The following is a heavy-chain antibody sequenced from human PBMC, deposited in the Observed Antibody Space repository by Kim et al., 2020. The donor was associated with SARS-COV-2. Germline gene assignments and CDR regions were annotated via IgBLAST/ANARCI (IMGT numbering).Heavy chain of an antibody. D-gene: IGHD1-1*01. Sequence: GGSLRLSCAASGFTFDDYAMHWVRQAPGKGLEWVSGISWNSGSIGYADSVKGRFTISRDNAKNSLYLQMNSLRAEDTALYYCAKDIGGTTGLFDYWGQGTLVTVSS. J-gene: IGHJ4*02. CDR1: GFTFDDYA. CDR2: ISWNSGSI. V-gene: IGHV3-9*01. CDR3: AKDIGGTTGLFDY.